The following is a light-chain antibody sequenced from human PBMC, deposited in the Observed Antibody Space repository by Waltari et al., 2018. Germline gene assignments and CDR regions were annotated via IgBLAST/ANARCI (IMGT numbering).Light chain of an antibody. Sequence: EIVLTQSPDTLSLSPGETATLPCRASQSVSRYLAWYQQKPGQAPRLLIYDASSRATGIPDRVSGSGSGTDFSLTISRLEPEDFAVYYCQKYVSLPATFGQGTKVEIK. J-gene: IGKJ1*01. CDR2: DAS. CDR1: QSVSRY. V-gene: IGKV3-20*01. CDR3: QKYVSLPAT.